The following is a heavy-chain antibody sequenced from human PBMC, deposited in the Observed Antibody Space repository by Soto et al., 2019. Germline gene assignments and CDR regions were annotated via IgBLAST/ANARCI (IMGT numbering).Heavy chain of an antibody. J-gene: IGHJ6*02. CDR2: ITSTSSYT. CDR3: ARGPPEINYYYGMDV. V-gene: IGHV3-11*06. CDR1: GFTFSDYY. Sequence: QVQLVESGGGLVKPGGSLRLSCAASGFTFSDYYMTWIRQAPGKGLEWVSYITSTSSYTNYADSVKGRFTIPRDNVKKQLYLHMHSLRAEDTAVYYCARGPPEINYYYGMDVWGQGTTVTVSS.